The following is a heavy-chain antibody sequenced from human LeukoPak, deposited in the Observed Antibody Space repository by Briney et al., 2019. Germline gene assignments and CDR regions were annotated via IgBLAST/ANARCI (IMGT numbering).Heavy chain of an antibody. Sequence: SETLSLTCTVSGGSISSYYWSWIRQPPGKGLEWIGYIYYTGSTNYNPSLKSRVTISVDTSKNQFSLKLTSVTAADTAVYYCARVGITIFGVGPEYFQHWGQGTLVTVSS. CDR3: ARVGITIFGVGPEYFQH. V-gene: IGHV4-59*01. CDR2: IYYTGST. D-gene: IGHD3-3*01. J-gene: IGHJ1*01. CDR1: GGSISSYY.